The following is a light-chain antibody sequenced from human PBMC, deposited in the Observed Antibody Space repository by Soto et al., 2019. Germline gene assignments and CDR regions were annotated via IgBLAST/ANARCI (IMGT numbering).Light chain of an antibody. CDR2: WAS. Sequence: DIVMTQSPDSLAVSLGERATINCKSSQTVLYSSNSKNYLTWYQQKPGQPPKLLISWASTRESGVPDRFSGSGSGTDFTLTISRLEPEDFAVYYCQQCGSSPWTFGQGTKVDIK. CDR3: QQCGSSPWT. CDR1: QTVLYSSNSKNY. J-gene: IGKJ1*01. V-gene: IGKV4-1*01.